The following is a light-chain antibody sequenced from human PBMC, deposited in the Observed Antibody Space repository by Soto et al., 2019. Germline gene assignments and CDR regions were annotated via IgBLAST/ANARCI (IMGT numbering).Light chain of an antibody. CDR2: DVN. Sequence: QSALTQPRSVSGSPGQSVTISCTGTSSDVGAYDFVSWFQHHPGKAPKLIIYDVNKRPSGVPDRFSASKSANTASLTISGLQAEDEADYYCCSYAGSYTFDYVFGTGTKVTVL. CDR1: SSDVGAYDF. J-gene: IGLJ1*01. V-gene: IGLV2-11*01. CDR3: CSYAGSYTFDYV.